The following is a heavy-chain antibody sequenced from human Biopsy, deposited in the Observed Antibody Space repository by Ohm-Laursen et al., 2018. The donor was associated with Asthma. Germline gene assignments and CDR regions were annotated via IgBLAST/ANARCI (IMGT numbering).Heavy chain of an antibody. V-gene: IGHV3-30*18. CDR3: AKITTDRQKANNWFDP. CDR2: ISFDGSNK. D-gene: IGHD3-22*01. Sequence: SLRLSCTASGFTFSNYGMHWVRQAPGKGLEWVAVISFDGSNKDFADSVKGRFTISRDNSRNTLYLQLSTLRVEDTAVYFCAKITTDRQKANNWFDPWGRGTLVTVSS. J-gene: IGHJ5*02. CDR1: GFTFSNYG.